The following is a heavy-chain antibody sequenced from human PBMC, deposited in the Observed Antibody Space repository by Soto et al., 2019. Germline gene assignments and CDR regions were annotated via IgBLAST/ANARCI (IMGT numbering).Heavy chain of an antibody. J-gene: IGHJ1*01. CDR2: IYYSGST. CDR1: GGSISSGGYY. V-gene: IGHV4-31*03. CDR3: ASEGGTDYYHSSGYFAPTRYFQH. Sequence: QVQLQESGPGLVKPSQTLSLTCTVSGGSISSGGYYWSWIRQHPGKGLEWIGYIYYSGSTYYNPSLKSRLTISVATSKNHYSLKLSSVTAADTAVYYCASEGGTDYYHSSGYFAPTRYFQHWGQGTLVTVSS. D-gene: IGHD3-22*01.